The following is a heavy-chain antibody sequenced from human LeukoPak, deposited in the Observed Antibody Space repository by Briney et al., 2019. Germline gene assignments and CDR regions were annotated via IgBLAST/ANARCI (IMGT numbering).Heavy chain of an antibody. V-gene: IGHV3-23*01. Sequence: GGSLRLSCAASGFTFSSYAMSWVRQAPGKGLGWVSAISGSGGSTYYADSVKGRSTISRDNSNNMLYLQMNSLRAVETAVFYCAKDRDNSGYYLFGYGMDVWGQGTTVTVSS. J-gene: IGHJ6*02. CDR1: GFTFSSYA. CDR2: ISGSGGST. D-gene: IGHD3-22*01. CDR3: AKDRDNSGYYLFGYGMDV.